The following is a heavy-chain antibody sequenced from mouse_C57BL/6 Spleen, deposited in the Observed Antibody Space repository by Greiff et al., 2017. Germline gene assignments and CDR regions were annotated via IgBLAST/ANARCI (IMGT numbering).Heavy chain of an antibody. V-gene: IGHV1-52*01. CDR3: ARRAAQDAWFAY. J-gene: IGHJ3*01. CDR1: GYTFTSYW. D-gene: IGHD3-2*02. Sequence: QVQLLQPGAELVRPGSSVKLSCKASGYTFTSYWMPWVNQTPIQGLEWIGNIDPSDSETHSPQMFKDKATLSVDKSSSTAYMQLSSLTSEGSAVYYCARRAAQDAWFAYWGQGTLVTVSA. CDR2: IDPSDSET.